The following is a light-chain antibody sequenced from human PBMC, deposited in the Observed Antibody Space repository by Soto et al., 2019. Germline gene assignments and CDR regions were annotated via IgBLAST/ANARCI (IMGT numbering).Light chain of an antibody. Sequence: DIQMPQSPSTLSASVGDRVTITCRASQSIINWLAWYQQKPGKPPKVLIYDASSLESGVPSRFSGSGSGTEFTLNISSLQPDDFATYYCQQYTTYPLTFGGGTKVEIK. J-gene: IGKJ4*01. CDR1: QSIINW. CDR3: QQYTTYPLT. V-gene: IGKV1-5*01. CDR2: DAS.